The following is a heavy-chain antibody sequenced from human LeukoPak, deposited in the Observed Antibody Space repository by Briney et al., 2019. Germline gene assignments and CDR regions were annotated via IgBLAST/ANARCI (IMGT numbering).Heavy chain of an antibody. D-gene: IGHD6-6*01. V-gene: IGHV3-21*01. CDR1: GFTFSSYA. J-gene: IGHJ4*02. Sequence: GGSLRLSCAASGFTFSSYAMNWVRQAPGKGLEWVSSISSSNNYIYYADSVKGRFTISRDNAKNSLYLQMNSLRAEDTAVYYCARGQYSSSSEGAFDYWGQGTLVTVSS. CDR3: ARGQYSSSSEGAFDY. CDR2: ISSSNNYI.